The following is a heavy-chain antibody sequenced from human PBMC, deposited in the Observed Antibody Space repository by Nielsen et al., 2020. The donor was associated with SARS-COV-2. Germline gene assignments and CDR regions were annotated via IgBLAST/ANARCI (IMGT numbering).Heavy chain of an antibody. CDR1: GYTFTSYG. CDR2: MNPNSGNT. CDR3: ARASSWYANWFDP. V-gene: IGHV1-8*02. D-gene: IGHD6-13*01. Sequence: ASVKVSCKASGYTFTSYGISWVRQAPGQGLEWMGWMNPNSGNTGYAQKFQGRVTMTRNTSISTAYMELSSLRSEDTAVYYCARASSWYANWFDPWGQGTLVTVSS. J-gene: IGHJ5*02.